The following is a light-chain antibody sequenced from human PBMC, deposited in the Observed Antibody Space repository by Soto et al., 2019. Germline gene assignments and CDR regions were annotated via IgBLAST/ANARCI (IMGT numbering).Light chain of an antibody. CDR2: GAS. J-gene: IGKJ1*01. CDR3: QHYNNWPRT. CDR1: QRVGGN. Sequence: EIVMTQSPATLSVSPGESATLSCRASQRVGGNLAWFQLKPGQAPRLLMYGASTRATGIPGRFSGSGSETEFTLTISSLQSEDFSVYYCQHYNNWPRTFGQGTKVEIK. V-gene: IGKV3-15*01.